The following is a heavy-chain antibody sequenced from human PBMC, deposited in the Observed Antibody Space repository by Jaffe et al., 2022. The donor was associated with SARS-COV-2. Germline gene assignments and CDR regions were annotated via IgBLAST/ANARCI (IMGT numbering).Heavy chain of an antibody. CDR1: GFTFSSYD. D-gene: IGHD6-19*01. Sequence: EVQLVESGGGLVQPGGSLRLSCAASGFTFSSYDMHWVRQATGKGLEWVSAIGTAGDTYYPGSVKGRFTISRENAKNSLYLQMNSLRAGDTAVYYCARMAYSSGWYGEHYMDVWGKGTTVTVSS. CDR3: ARMAYSSGWYGEHYMDV. V-gene: IGHV3-13*01. J-gene: IGHJ6*03. CDR2: IGTAGDT.